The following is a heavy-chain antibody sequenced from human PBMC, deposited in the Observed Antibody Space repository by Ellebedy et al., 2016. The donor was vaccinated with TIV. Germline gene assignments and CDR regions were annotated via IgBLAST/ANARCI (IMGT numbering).Heavy chain of an antibody. J-gene: IGHJ5*02. V-gene: IGHV4-34*01. CDR2: INHSGST. CDR3: ARGGYYDSSGYYWFDP. D-gene: IGHD3-22*01. Sequence: SQTLSLTXXVYGGSFSGYYWSWIRQPPGKGLEWIGEINHSGSTNYNPSLKSRVTISVDTSKNQFSLKLSSVTAADTAVYYCARGGYYDSSGYYWFDPWGQGTLVTVSS. CDR1: GGSFSGYY.